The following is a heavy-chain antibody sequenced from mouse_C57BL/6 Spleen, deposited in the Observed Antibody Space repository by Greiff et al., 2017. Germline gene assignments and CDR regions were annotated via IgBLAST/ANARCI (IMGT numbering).Heavy chain of an antibody. Sequence: EVKLMESGGGLVLPGASLKLSCAASGFTFSDYYMYWVRQNPEQRLEWVAYISNGGGSTYYPETVKGRFTLSRANATNTLYLQRCRLKSEDTAMYYCVREGAAQATNYAMDYWGQGTSGTVSS. V-gene: IGHV5-12*01. CDR2: ISNGGGST. D-gene: IGHD3-2*02. CDR1: GFTFSDYY. CDR3: VREGAAQATNYAMDY. J-gene: IGHJ4*01.